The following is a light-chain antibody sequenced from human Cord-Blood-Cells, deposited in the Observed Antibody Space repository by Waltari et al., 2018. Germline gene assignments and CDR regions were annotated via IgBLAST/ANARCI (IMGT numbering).Light chain of an antibody. CDR2: EVS. CDR3: SSYAGSNNWV. Sequence: QSALTQPPSASGSPGQSVTISCTGTSSDVGGYNYVSWYQQHPGKAPKLMIYEVSKQPSGVPDRFSGSKSGNTASLTVSGLHAEDEADYYCSSYAGSNNWVFGGGTKLTVL. CDR1: SSDVGGYNY. J-gene: IGLJ3*02. V-gene: IGLV2-8*01.